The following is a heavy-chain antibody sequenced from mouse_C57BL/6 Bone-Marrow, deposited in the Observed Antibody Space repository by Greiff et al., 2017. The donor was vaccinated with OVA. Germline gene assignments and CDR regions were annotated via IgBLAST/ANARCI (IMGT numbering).Heavy chain of an antibody. Sequence: VQLQQSGPELVKPGASVKISCKASGYTFTDYYMNWVKQSHGKSLEWIGDINPNNGGTSYNQKFKGKATLTVDKSSSTAYMELRSLTSEDSAVYYCAREEWLGFAYWGQGTLVTVSA. CDR2: INPNNGGT. V-gene: IGHV1-26*01. J-gene: IGHJ3*01. CDR3: AREEWLGFAY. CDR1: GYTFTDYY.